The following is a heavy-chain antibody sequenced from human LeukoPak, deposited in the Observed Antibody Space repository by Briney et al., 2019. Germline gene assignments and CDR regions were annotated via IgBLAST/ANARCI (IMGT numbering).Heavy chain of an antibody. CDR3: AKEIRGMDV. J-gene: IGHJ6*02. V-gene: IGHV3-30*18. CDR2: ISYDGTNK. CDR1: GFTFSSYG. Sequence: GASLRLSCVASGFTFSSYGIHWVRQAPGKGLEWVAVISYDGTNKYYADSVKGRFTISRDNSKNTLYLQMNSLRPEDTAVYYCAKEIRGMDVWGQGTTVTVSS.